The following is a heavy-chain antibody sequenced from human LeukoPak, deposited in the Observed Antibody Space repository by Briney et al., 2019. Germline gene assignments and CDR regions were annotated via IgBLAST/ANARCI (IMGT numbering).Heavy chain of an antibody. J-gene: IGHJ4*02. CDR2: ISSSGSTI. CDR3: ASELQTPLCLVWLDV. CDR1: GFTFSSYE. D-gene: IGHD3-3*01. V-gene: IGHV3-48*03. Sequence: GGSLRLSCAASGFTFSSYEMNWVRQAPGKGLEWVSYISSSGSTIYYADSVKGRFTISRDNAKNSLYLQMNSLRAEDTAVYYCASELQTPLCLVWLDVWGEGTLVTVSS.